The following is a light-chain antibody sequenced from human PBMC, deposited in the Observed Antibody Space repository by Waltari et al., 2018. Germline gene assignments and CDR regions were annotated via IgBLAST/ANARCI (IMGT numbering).Light chain of an antibody. CDR3: SSYTSGSIVV. CDR1: SSDVGGYDF. V-gene: IGLV2-14*01. Sequence: QSALTQPASVSGSPGQSITISCTGTSSDVGGYDFVSWYQQHPGKAPKLIIYEVSNRPSGFSHRFFGSKSGSTASLTISGLQAEDDADYYCSSYTSGSIVVFGTGTKVTVL. J-gene: IGLJ1*01. CDR2: EVS.